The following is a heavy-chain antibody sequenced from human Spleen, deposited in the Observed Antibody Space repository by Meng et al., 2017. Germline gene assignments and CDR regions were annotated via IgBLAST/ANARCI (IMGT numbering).Heavy chain of an antibody. CDR3: AKTNYGDYNWFDP. Sequence: QPQLQESGPGLVRPSEALSLTCSVSGGSISTSGYYWGWIRQPPGKGLEWIGSIGHSGFTYYTPSLKSRVTVSIDTSRNQFSLWLTSVTAADTAVYYCAKTNYGDYNWFDPWGQGTLVTVSS. D-gene: IGHD4-17*01. J-gene: IGHJ5*02. CDR2: IGHSGFT. CDR1: GGSISTSGYY. V-gene: IGHV4-39*01.